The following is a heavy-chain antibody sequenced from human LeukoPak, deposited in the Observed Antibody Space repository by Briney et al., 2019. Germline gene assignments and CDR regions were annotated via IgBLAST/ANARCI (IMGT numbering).Heavy chain of an antibody. J-gene: IGHJ4*02. CDR1: GYTFTGYY. V-gene: IGHV1-2*02. Sequence: ASVKVFCKASGYTFTGYYMHWVRQAPGQGLEWMGWINPNSGGTNYAQKFQGRVTMTRDTSISTAYMELSRLRSDDTAVYYCARVRLYCSSTSCYNLDYWGQGTLVTVSS. CDR3: ARVRLYCSSTSCYNLDY. D-gene: IGHD2-2*01. CDR2: INPNSGGT.